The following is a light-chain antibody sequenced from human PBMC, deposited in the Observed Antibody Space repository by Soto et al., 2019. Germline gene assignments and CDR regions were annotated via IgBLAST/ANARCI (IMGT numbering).Light chain of an antibody. V-gene: IGKV3-20*01. Sequence: IVMTQSPATLSVSPGERATLSCRASQSVSSSHLAWYQQKPGQSPRLLIYGASSRATGIPDRFSGSGSGTDFTLPISRLEHEDFAVYYCQRYGSFGQGTKVDIK. J-gene: IGKJ1*01. CDR3: QRYGS. CDR1: QSVSSSH. CDR2: GAS.